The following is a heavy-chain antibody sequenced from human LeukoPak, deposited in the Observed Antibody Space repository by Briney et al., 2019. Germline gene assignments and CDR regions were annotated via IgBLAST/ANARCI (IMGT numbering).Heavy chain of an antibody. Sequence: GESLKISCKGSGYTFTTSWIAWVRQMPGKGLEWIGIIYPSDSDTRYSPSFQGQVTLSADKSISTAYLQWSSLKAPDTAMYYCTRQGSGWPLDFWGQGTLVTVSS. D-gene: IGHD6-19*01. CDR3: TRQGSGWPLDF. J-gene: IGHJ4*02. CDR2: IYPSDSDT. V-gene: IGHV5-51*01. CDR1: GYTFTTSW.